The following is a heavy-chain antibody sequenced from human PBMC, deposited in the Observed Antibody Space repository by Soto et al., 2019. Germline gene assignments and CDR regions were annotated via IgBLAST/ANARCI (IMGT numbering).Heavy chain of an antibody. Sequence: PSETLSLTCTVSGGSISSSSYYWGWIRQPPGKGLEWIGSIYYSGSTYYNPSLKSRVTISVDTSKNQFSLKLSSVTAADTAVYYGARNENWGPGTHYWGQGALVTVSS. CDR3: ARNENWGPGTHY. J-gene: IGHJ4*02. V-gene: IGHV4-39*01. CDR1: GGSISSSSYY. D-gene: IGHD7-27*01. CDR2: IYYSGST.